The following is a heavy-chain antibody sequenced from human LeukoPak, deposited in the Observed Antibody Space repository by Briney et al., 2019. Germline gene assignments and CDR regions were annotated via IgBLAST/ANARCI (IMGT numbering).Heavy chain of an antibody. J-gene: IGHJ4*02. CDR2: ISWNSGSI. Sequence: GGSLRLSCAASGFTFSSYAMSWVRQAPGKGLEWVSGISWNSGSIGYADSVKGRFTISRDNAKNSLYLQMNSLRAEDTALYYCAKDVNYDSSGPFDYWGQGTLVTVSS. V-gene: IGHV3-9*01. CDR1: GFTFSSYA. CDR3: AKDVNYDSSGPFDY. D-gene: IGHD3-22*01.